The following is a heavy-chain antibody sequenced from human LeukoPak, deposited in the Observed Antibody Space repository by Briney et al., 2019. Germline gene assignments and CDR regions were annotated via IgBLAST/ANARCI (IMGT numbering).Heavy chain of an antibody. D-gene: IGHD1-7*01. V-gene: IGHV4-59*11. CDR2: IYYSGST. J-gene: IGHJ6*03. Sequence: SETLSLTCTVSGGSISSHYWSWIRQPPGKRLEWIGYIYYSGSTNYNPSLKSRVTISVDTSKNQLSLKLSSVTAADTAVYYCARAEGTPYYYYYMDVWGKGTTVTVSS. CDR1: GGSISSHY. CDR3: ARAEGTPYYYYYMDV.